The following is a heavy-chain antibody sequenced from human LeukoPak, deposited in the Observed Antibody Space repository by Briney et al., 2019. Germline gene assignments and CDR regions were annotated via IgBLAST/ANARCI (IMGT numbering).Heavy chain of an antibody. CDR2: IYYSGST. CDR3: ARGSHSSSWSGYYCMDV. Sequence: PSETLSLTCTVSGGSISSYYWSWIRQPPGKGLEWIGYIYYSGSTNYNPSLKSRVTISVDTSKNQFSLKLSSVTAADTAVYYCARGSHSSSWSGYYCMDVWGQGTTVTVSS. J-gene: IGHJ6*02. V-gene: IGHV4-59*01. CDR1: GGSISSYY. D-gene: IGHD6-13*01.